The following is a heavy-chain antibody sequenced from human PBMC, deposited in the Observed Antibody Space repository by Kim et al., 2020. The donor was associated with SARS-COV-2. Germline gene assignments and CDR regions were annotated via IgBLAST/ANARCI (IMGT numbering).Heavy chain of an antibody. V-gene: IGHV3-74*01. CDR3: ARADSSSWQNWFDP. J-gene: IGHJ5*02. CDR1: GFTFSSYW. CDR2: INSDGSST. Sequence: GGSLRLSCAASGFTFSSYWMHWVRQAPGKGLVWVSRINSDGSSTSYADSVKGRFTISRDNAKNTLYLQMNSLRAEDTAVYYCARADSSSWQNWFDPWGQGTLVTVSS. D-gene: IGHD6-13*01.